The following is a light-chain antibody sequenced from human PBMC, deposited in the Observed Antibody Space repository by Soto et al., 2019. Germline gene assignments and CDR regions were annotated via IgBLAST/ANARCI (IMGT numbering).Light chain of an antibody. CDR2: GAS. CDR3: QQRSNWPT. Sequence: ETVLTQSPGTLSMSPGETATLSCRASQTLGRNYLAWYQQKPGQAPRLLIYGASNRATGIPDRFSGSGSGTDFTLTISSLEPEDFAVYYCQQRSNWPTFGQGTRLEIK. V-gene: IGKV3-11*01. CDR1: QTLGRNY. J-gene: IGKJ5*01.